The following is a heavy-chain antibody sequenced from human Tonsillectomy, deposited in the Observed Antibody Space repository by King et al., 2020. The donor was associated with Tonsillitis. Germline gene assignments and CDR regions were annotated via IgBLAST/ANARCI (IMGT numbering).Heavy chain of an antibody. D-gene: IGHD6-19*01. CDR3: AREYIAVAGYYYYVMDV. Sequence: VQLVESGGGVVQPGRSLRLSCAASGFTFSSFGMHWVRQAPGKGLEWVTVISYDGSNKYYADSVKGRFTISRDNSKNTLYLQMNSLRAEDTAVYYCAREYIAVAGYYYYVMDVWGQGTTVTVSS. CDR1: GFTFSSFG. V-gene: IGHV3-33*05. CDR2: ISYDGSNK. J-gene: IGHJ6*02.